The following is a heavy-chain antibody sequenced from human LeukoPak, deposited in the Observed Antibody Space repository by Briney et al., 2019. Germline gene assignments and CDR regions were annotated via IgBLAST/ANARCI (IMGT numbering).Heavy chain of an antibody. CDR2: ISSSSTYM. J-gene: IGHJ3*02. CDR1: ALAFSTYN. V-gene: IGHV3-21*01. CDR3: ARSAGLADGFDM. Sequence: PGGSLRLSCAASALAFSTYNMNWVRQAPGKGLEWVSSISSSSTYMYYADSMKGRFTISRDNAKHSLYLQMNSLRAEDTAVYYCARSAGLADGFDMWGQGTMVTVSS. D-gene: IGHD3-3*01.